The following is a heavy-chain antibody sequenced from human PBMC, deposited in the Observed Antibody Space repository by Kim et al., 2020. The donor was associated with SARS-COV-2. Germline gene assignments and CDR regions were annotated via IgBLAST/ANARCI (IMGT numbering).Heavy chain of an antibody. V-gene: IGHV4-34*01. D-gene: IGHD3-3*01. CDR3: ARGLRLRFLETLGRGGMDV. Sequence: SETLSLTCAVYGGSFSGYYWSWIRQPPGKGLEWIGEINHSGSTNYNPSLKSRVTISVDTSKNQFSLKLSSVTAADTAVYYCARGLRLRFLETLGRGGMDV. CDR2: INHSGST. CDR1: GGSFSGYY. J-gene: IGHJ6*01.